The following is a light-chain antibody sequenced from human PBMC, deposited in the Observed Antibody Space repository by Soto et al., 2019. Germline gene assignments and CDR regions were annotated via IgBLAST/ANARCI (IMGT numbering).Light chain of an antibody. CDR2: GAS. J-gene: IGKJ5*01. Sequence: EIVLTQSPGTLSLSPGERATLSCRASQSVSSSYLAWYQQKPGQAPRLLIYGASSMATGIPDRFSGSGSGTVFTLTISRHEPEDVAVYYCQQDGSSPPITCGQGTRLEIK. CDR1: QSVSSSY. CDR3: QQDGSSPPIT. V-gene: IGKV3-20*01.